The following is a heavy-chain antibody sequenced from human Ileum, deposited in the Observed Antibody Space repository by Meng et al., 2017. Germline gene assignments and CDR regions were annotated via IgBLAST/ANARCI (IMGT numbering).Heavy chain of an antibody. V-gene: IGHV3-74*01. CDR3: AREFGDYVLPIDS. CDR1: GFAFTNYW. J-gene: IGHJ4*02. D-gene: IGHD4-17*01. Sequence: GESLKISCAASGFAFTNYWMHWVRQSPGKGLMWVARVNREGTSTNYADSVKGRFTISRDKAKNTLYLQMNSLRAEDTGMYYCAREFGDYVLPIDSWGQGTLVTVSS. CDR2: VNREGTST.